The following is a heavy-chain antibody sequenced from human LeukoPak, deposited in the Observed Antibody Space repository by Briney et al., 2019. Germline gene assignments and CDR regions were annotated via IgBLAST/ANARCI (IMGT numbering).Heavy chain of an antibody. J-gene: IGHJ3*02. CDR2: ISGSGGST. CDR1: GFTFSSYA. CDR3: AKDPYYDFWSGPPGVDAFDI. V-gene: IGHV3-23*01. D-gene: IGHD3-3*01. Sequence: GGSLRLSCAASGFTFSSYAMSWVPQAPGKGLEWVSAISGSGGSTYYADSVKGRFTISRDNSKNTLYLQMNSLRAEDTAVYYCAKDPYYDFWSGPPGVDAFDIWGQGTMVTVSS.